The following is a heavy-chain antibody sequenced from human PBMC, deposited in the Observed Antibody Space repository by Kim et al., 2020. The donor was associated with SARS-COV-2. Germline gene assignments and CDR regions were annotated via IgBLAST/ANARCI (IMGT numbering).Heavy chain of an antibody. CDR2: INSDGSST. Sequence: GGSLRLSCAASGFTFSSYWMHWVRQAPGKGLVWVSRINSDGSSTSYADSVKGRFTISRDNAKNTLYLQMNSLRAEDTAVYYCARDPRARDDYYYYGMDVWGQGTTVTVSS. V-gene: IGHV3-74*01. J-gene: IGHJ6*02. CDR1: GFTFSSYW. D-gene: IGHD3-10*01. CDR3: ARDPRARDDYYYYGMDV.